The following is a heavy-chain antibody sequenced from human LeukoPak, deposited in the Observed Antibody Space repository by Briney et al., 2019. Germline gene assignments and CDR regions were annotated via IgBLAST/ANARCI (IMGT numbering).Heavy chain of an antibody. J-gene: IGHJ5*02. CDR2: IIPIFGTA. V-gene: IGHV1-69*13. Sequence: ASVKVSCKASGGTFSSYAISWVRQAPGQGLEWMGGIIPIFGTANYAQKFQGRVTITADESTSTAYMELSSLRSEDTAVYYCARDRLWFGSKSGLGNWFDPWGQGTLVTVSS. CDR3: ARDRLWFGSKSGLGNWFDP. D-gene: IGHD3-10*01. CDR1: GGTFSSYA.